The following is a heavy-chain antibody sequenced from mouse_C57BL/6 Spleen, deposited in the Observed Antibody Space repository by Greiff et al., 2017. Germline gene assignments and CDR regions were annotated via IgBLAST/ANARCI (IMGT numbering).Heavy chain of an antibody. CDR2: IHPNSGST. V-gene: IGHV1-64*01. CDR3: AREGRDYYGSSYYFDY. J-gene: IGHJ2*01. D-gene: IGHD1-1*01. Sequence: VQLQQPGAELVKPGASVKLSCKASGYTFTSYWMHWVKQRPGQGLEWIGMIHPNSGSTNYNEKFKSKATLTVDKSSSTAYMQLSSLTSEDSAVYYCAREGRDYYGSSYYFDYWGQGTTLTVSS. CDR1: GYTFTSYW.